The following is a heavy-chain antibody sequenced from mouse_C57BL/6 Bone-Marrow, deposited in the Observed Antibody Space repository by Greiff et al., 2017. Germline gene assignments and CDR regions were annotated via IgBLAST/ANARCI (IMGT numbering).Heavy chain of an antibody. CDR1: GYTFTSYW. V-gene: IGHV1-59*01. D-gene: IGHD1-1*01. Sequence: QVQLKQPGAELVRPGTSVKLSCKASGYTFTSYWMHWVKQRPGQGLEWLGVIDPSDSYTNYNQKFKGKATVTVDTSSSTAYMQLSSLTSEDSAVYYCARRNYYGSSYWYFDVWGTGRTVTVSS. CDR2: IDPSDSYT. J-gene: IGHJ1*03. CDR3: ARRNYYGSSYWYFDV.